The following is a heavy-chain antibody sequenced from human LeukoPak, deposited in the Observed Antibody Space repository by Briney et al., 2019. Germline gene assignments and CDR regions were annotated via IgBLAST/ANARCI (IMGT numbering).Heavy chain of an antibody. D-gene: IGHD5-18*01. CDR2: INPNSGGT. V-gene: IGHV1-2*06. J-gene: IGHJ4*02. CDR3: ARPDTAMVR. Sequence: ASVKVSCKASGGTFISYAISWVRQAPGQGLEWMGRINPNSGGTNYAQKFQGRVTMTRDTSISTAYMELSRLRSDDTAVYYCARPDTAMVRWGQGTLVTVSS. CDR1: GGTFISYA.